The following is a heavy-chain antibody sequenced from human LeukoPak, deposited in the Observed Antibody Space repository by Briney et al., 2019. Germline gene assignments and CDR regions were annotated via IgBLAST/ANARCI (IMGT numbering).Heavy chain of an antibody. CDR3: STSCYALNWFDP. Sequence: QPGRSLRLSCAASGFTFSSYGMHWVRQAPGKGLEWVAVISYDGSNKYYADSVKGRFTISRDNSKNTLYLQMNSLRAEDTAADCSSTSCYALNWFDPWGQGTLVTVSS. D-gene: IGHD2-2*01. CDR1: GFTFSSYG. J-gene: IGHJ5*02. CDR2: ISYDGSNK. V-gene: IGHV3-30*03.